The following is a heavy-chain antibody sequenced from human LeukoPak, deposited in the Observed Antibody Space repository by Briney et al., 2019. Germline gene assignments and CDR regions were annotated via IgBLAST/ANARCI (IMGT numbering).Heavy chain of an antibody. V-gene: IGHV4-59*01. CDR2: IYYSGST. CDR1: GGSISSSY. D-gene: IGHD1-26*01. J-gene: IGHJ6*03. Sequence: SETLSLTCPVSGGSISSSYWSWIRQPPGKGLEWIGYIYYSGSTKYNPSLKSRVTISIDTSKNQFSLKLSSVTAADTAMYYCAGVVGGSYSMDVWGQGTTVTVSS. CDR3: AGVVGGSYSMDV.